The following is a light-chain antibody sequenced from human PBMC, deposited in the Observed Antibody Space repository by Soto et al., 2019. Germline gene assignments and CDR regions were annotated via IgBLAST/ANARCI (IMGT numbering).Light chain of an antibody. Sequence: QSVLTQSPSATGTPGQRLTISCSGSSLNLGSNSVFFYQHLPGAAPKLLISTNSQRPSGVPDRFSGSKSGTSASLDIRGLRSEDEADYYCAAWDDALSGYVFGHGTKVTVL. V-gene: IGLV1-47*02. CDR2: TNS. CDR3: AAWDDALSGYV. J-gene: IGLJ1*01. CDR1: SLNLGSNS.